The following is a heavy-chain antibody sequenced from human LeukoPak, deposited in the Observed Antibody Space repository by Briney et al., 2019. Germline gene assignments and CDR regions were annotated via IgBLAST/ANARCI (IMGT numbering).Heavy chain of an antibody. CDR1: GESFSGFQ. Sequence: SETLSLTCAVYGESFSGFQWSWIRQSPGKGLEWIGEINHSGSINYNPSLKSRVTISVDTSKNLFSLKLRSVTAADTAVYYCARGTHPHWYFDLWGRGTLVTVS. CDR2: INHSGSI. J-gene: IGHJ2*01. V-gene: IGHV4-34*01. CDR3: ARGTHPHWYFDL.